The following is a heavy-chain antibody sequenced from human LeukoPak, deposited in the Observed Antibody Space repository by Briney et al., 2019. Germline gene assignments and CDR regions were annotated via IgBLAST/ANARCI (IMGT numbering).Heavy chain of an antibody. CDR2: IYYSGST. V-gene: IGHV4-59*01. CDR1: GGSISSYY. D-gene: IGHD3-22*01. CDR3: ARGAYDSSGFDY. Sequence: PSETLSLTCTVSGGSISSYYWSWIRQPPGKGLEWIGYIYYSGSTNYNPSLKSRVTISVDTSKNQFSLKLSSVTAADTAVYYCARGAYDSSGFDYLGQGTLVTVSS. J-gene: IGHJ4*02.